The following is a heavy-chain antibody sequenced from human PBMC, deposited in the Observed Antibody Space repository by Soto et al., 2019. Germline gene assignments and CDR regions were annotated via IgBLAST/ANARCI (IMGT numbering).Heavy chain of an antibody. D-gene: IGHD4-17*01. CDR3: AKDLQSYGDYDYYCYGMDV. CDR2: ISYDGTNK. J-gene: IGHJ6*02. Sequence: QVQLVESGGGEVQPGRSLTISCAASGFTFSTYGMHWVRQTPGKGLEWVAVISYDGTNKFYSDSVKGRFTISRDNFKNTLTLQMKGLRADDTAVYSCAKDLQSYGDYDYYCYGMDVWGLGTRVTVSS. CDR1: GFTFSTYG. V-gene: IGHV3-30*18.